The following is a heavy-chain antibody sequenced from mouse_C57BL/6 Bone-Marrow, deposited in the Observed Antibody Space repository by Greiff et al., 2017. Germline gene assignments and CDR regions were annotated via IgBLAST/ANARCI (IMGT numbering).Heavy chain of an antibody. V-gene: IGHV1-9*01. CDR1: GYTFTGYW. D-gene: IGHD1-1*01. CDR2: ILPGSGST. Sequence: QVQLQQSGAELMKPGASVKLSCKATGYTFTGYWKEWVKKRPGPGLEGIGEILPGSGSTNYNEKFKGKATFTADTSSNTAYMQLSSLTTEDSAIYYCARLTTTVGGAMDYWGQGTSVTVS. CDR3: ARLTTTVGGAMDY. J-gene: IGHJ4*01.